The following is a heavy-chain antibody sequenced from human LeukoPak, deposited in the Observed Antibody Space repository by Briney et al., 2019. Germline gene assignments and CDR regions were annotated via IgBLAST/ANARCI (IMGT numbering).Heavy chain of an antibody. CDR3: ASLERGSGSYFDY. V-gene: IGHV3-66*01. D-gene: IGHD3-10*01. CDR2: ISGSGGST. J-gene: IGHJ4*02. CDR1: GFTVSSNY. Sequence: GGSLRLSCAASGFTVSSNYMSWVRQAPGKGLEWVSAISGSGGSTYYADSVKGRFTISRDNSKNTLYLQMNSLRAEDTAVYYCASLERGSGSYFDYWGQGTLVTVSS.